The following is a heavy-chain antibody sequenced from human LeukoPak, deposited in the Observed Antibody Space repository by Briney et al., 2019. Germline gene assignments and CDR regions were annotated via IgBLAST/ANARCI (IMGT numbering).Heavy chain of an antibody. D-gene: IGHD3-16*01. CDR2: LNQDGSDK. V-gene: IGHV3-7*01. CDR1: GFTFSTYW. CDR3: TRAGEPTFFDY. Sequence: GGSLRLSCAASGFTFSTYWMSWVRQAPGKGLEWVANLNQDGSDKYYVESVKGRFTISRDNAKNTLYLQMNSLRADDTAVYYCTRAGEPTFFDYWGQGTLVTVSS. J-gene: IGHJ4*02.